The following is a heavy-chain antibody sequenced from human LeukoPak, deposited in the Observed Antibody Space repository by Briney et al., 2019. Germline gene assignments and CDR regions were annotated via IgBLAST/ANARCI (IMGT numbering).Heavy chain of an antibody. V-gene: IGHV1-2*02. D-gene: IGHD3-22*01. J-gene: IGHJ4*02. CDR2: INPNSGGT. Sequence: GASVKVSCKASGYTFTGYYMHWVRQAPGQGLEWMGWINPNSGGTNYAQKFQGRGTMTRDTSISTAYMELSRLRSDDTAVYYGAGDYYDRRGYSGYDYWGQGTLVTVSS. CDR1: GYTFTGYY. CDR3: AGDYYDRRGYSGYDY.